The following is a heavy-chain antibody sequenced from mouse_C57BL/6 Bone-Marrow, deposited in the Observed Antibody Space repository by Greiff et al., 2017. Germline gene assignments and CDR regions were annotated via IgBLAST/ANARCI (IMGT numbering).Heavy chain of an antibody. J-gene: IGHJ4*01. CDR1: GYTFTSYW. D-gene: IGHD2-4*01. V-gene: IGHV1-50*01. CDR2: IDPSDSDT. CDR3: ARDSDDYDGDYYAMDY. Sequence: QVQLQQPGAELVKPGASVKLSCKASGYTFTSYWMQWVNQRPGQGLEWFGEIDPSDSDTNYNQKFKGKATLTVDTSSSTAYMQLSSLTSEDSAVYDCARDSDDYDGDYYAMDYWGQGTSVTVSS.